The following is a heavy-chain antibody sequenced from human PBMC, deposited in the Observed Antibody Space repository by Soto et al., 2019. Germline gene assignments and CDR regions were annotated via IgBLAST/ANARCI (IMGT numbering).Heavy chain of an antibody. V-gene: IGHV4-31*03. CDR2: IYYSGST. D-gene: IGHD4-17*01. CDR3: ARGWTTVTTRYFDY. CDR1: GGSIISGGYY. Sequence: SETLSLTCTVSGGSIISGGYYWSWIRQHPGKGLEWIGYIYYSGSTYYNPSLKSRVTISVDTSKNQFSLKLSSVTAADTAVYYCARGWTTVTTRYFDYWGQGTLVTVSS. J-gene: IGHJ4*02.